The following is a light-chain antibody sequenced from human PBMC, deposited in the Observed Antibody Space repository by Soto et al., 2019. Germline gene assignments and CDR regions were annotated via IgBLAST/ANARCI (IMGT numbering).Light chain of an antibody. CDR1: QSVSSN. J-gene: IGKJ2*01. CDR2: DAF. V-gene: IGKV3-15*01. CDR3: QQFNNWPPT. Sequence: EIVMTQSPATLSVSPGERGTLSCRASQSVSSNLAWYQQKPGQTPRLLIYDAFTRATGIPARFSGSGSGTEFTLTISSLQSEDFAVYYCQQFNNWPPTFCQGTKLEIK.